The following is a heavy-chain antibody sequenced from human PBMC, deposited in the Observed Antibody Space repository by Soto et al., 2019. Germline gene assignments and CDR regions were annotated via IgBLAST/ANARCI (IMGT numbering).Heavy chain of an antibody. Sequence: ASVKVSCKTSGYTFTSYYMHWVRQAPGQGLEWMGIINPSGGSTSYAQKFQGRVTMTRDTSTSTVYMELSSLRSEDTAVYYCARDGGTYSSSSDLYYYYYGMDVWGQGTTVTVSS. CDR2: INPSGGST. CDR1: GYTFTSYY. V-gene: IGHV1-46*01. D-gene: IGHD6-6*01. CDR3: ARDGGTYSSSSDLYYYYYGMDV. J-gene: IGHJ6*02.